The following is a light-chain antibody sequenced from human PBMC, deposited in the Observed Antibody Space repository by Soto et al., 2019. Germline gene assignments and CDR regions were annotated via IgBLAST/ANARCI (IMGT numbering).Light chain of an antibody. CDR3: QRYGGSPRT. CDR2: GAS. CDR1: QSISNNY. Sequence: IVLTQSPGTLSLSPGERATLSCRASQSISNNYLAWYQQKPGQAPRLLIYGASSRATGIPDRFRGSGSGTDFTLTISRLVTEDFAVYYCQRYGGSPRTFGQGTKVDI. V-gene: IGKV3-20*01. J-gene: IGKJ1*01.